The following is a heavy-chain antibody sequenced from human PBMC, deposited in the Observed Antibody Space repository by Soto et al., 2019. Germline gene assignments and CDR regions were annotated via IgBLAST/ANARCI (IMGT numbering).Heavy chain of an antibody. Sequence: LRLSCAASGFTFSSYGMHWVRQAPGKGLEWVAVISYDGSNKYYADSVKGRFTISRDNSKNTLYLQMNSLRAEDTAVYYCAKMREAAAGYFDYWGQGTLVTVSS. CDR2: ISYDGSNK. CDR3: AKMREAAAGYFDY. D-gene: IGHD6-13*01. V-gene: IGHV3-30*18. J-gene: IGHJ4*02. CDR1: GFTFSSYG.